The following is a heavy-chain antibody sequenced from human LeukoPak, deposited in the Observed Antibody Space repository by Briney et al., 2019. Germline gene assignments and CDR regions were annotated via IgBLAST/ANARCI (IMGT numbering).Heavy chain of an antibody. J-gene: IGHJ4*02. V-gene: IGHV4-59*01. CDR1: GGSISSYY. Sequence: SETLSLTCTVSGGSISSYYWSWLRQPPGKGLEWIGYIYYSGSTNYNPSLKSRVTISVDTSKNQFSLKLSSVTAADTAVYYCARDRNLYYFDYWGQGTLVTVSS. CDR3: ARDRNLYYFDY. D-gene: IGHD1-14*01. CDR2: IYYSGST.